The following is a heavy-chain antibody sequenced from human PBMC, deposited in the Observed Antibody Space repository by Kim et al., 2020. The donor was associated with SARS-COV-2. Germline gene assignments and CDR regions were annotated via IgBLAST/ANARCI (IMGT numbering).Heavy chain of an antibody. CDR3: ARSLRAAADPARSYNYYGLXV. CDR1: GYTFNNYA. D-gene: IGHD6-13*01. V-gene: IGHV1-69*13. Sequence: SVKVSCKASGYTFNNYAISWVRQAPGQGLEWMGGIIPIFGSTNSAQKFQGRATITADQSTSTAYMELTSLRSEHTXLYYXARSLRAAADPARSYNYYGLXVWGQGTTVTXS. J-gene: IGHJ6*02. CDR2: IIPIFGST.